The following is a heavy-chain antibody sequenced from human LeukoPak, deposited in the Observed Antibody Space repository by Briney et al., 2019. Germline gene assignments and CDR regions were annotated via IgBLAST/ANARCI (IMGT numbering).Heavy chain of an antibody. J-gene: IGHJ4*02. CDR3: AGDRNYYDSSGYYGY. CDR1: GYTFTGYY. CDR2: INPNSGGT. D-gene: IGHD3-22*01. Sequence: ASVKVSCKASGYTFTGYYMHWVRQAPGQGLEWMGWINPNSGGTNYAQKFQGRVTMTRDTSISTAYMELSRLRSDDTAVYYCAGDRNYYDSSGYYGYWGQGTLVTVSS. V-gene: IGHV1-2*02.